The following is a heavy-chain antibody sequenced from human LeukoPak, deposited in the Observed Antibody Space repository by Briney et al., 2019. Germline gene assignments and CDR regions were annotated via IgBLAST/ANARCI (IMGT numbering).Heavy chain of an antibody. CDR3: AQVRGSSGWYFDYYYYGMDV. CDR1: GFTFSSYA. D-gene: IGHD6-19*01. Sequence: GGSLRLSCAASGFTFSSYAMSWVRQAPGKGLEWVSAISGSRGSTYYADSVKGRFTISRDNSKNTLYLQMNSLRAEDTAVYYCAQVRGSSGWYFDYYYYGMDVWGQGTTVTVSS. J-gene: IGHJ6*02. CDR2: ISGSRGST. V-gene: IGHV3-23*01.